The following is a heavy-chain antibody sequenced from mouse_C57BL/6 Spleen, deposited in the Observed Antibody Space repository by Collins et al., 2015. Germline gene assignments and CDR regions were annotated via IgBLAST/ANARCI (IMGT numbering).Heavy chain of an antibody. V-gene: IGHV2-3*01. Sequence: QVQAEGVRTWPVAPSQSLSITCTVSGFSLISYGVSWVRQPPGKGLEWLGIIWGDGSTNYQSALTSRLSISKDNSKSQVFLKLNSLQTDDTATYYCAATSYYFDYWGQGTTLTVSS. CDR1: GFSLISYG. D-gene: IGHD1-1*01. J-gene: IGHJ2*01. CDR2: IWGDGST. CDR3: AATSYYFDY.